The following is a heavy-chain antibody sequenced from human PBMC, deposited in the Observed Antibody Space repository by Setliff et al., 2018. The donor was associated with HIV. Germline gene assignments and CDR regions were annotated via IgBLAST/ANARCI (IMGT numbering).Heavy chain of an antibody. J-gene: IGHJ4*02. CDR1: GGSISSGGYY. CDR2: AGSADYSGST. V-gene: IGHV4-30-2*03. CDR3: ARTLRAAAMGYFDY. D-gene: IGHD5-18*01. Sequence: PSETLSLTCAVSGGSISSGGYYWNWIRLQPGKGLEWIGSAGSADYSGSTYYNPSLKSRVTISVATSKKQFSLKLTSVTAADTAVYYCARTLRAAAMGYFDYWGQGTLVTVSS.